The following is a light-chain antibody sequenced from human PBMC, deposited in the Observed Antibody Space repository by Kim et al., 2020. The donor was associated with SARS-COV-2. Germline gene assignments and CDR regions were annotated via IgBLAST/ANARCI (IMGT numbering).Light chain of an antibody. CDR1: QSISSW. J-gene: IGKJ1*01. CDR3: LQYKSAPLT. CDR2: KAS. V-gene: IGKV1-5*03. Sequence: DIQLTQSPSTLSASVGDRVTITCRASQSISSWLAWYQQKPGKAPKLLIYKASTLQSGVPSRFSGSGSGTEFTLTISSLQPDDFATYYSLQYKSAPLTFGQGSTGYIK.